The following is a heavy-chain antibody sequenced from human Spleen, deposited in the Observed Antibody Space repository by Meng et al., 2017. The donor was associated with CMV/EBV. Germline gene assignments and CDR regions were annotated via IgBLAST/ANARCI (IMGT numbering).Heavy chain of an antibody. D-gene: IGHD2-15*01. J-gene: IGHJ4*02. CDR1: GFTFSSYS. Sequence: GGSLRLSCAASGFTFSSYSINWVRQAPGKGLEWVSFISSNSRYIFYADSVKGRFTISRDSAKNSLYLQMNSLRAEDTAIYYCARVYCSRGSCSFDYWGQGSLVTVSS. CDR3: ARVYCSRGSCSFDY. CDR2: ISSNSRYI. V-gene: IGHV3-21*06.